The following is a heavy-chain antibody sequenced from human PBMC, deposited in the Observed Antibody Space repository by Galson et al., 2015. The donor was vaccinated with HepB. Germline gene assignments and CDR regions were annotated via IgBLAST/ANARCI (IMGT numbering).Heavy chain of an antibody. V-gene: IGHV3-11*01. J-gene: IGHJ6*02. Sequence: SLRLSCAASGFSFSDCYMTWIRQAPGKGLEWVSYITNSGTTIYYADSVKGRFTISRDNAKNSLYLQMNSLRAEDAAVYYCARFGYYDTCGYWSDGMDVWGQGTTVTVSS. CDR3: ARFGYYDTCGYWSDGMDV. CDR2: ITNSGTTI. CDR1: GFSFSDCY. D-gene: IGHD3-22*01.